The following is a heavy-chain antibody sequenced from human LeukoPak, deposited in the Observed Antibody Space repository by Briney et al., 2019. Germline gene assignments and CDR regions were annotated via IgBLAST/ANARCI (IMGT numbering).Heavy chain of an antibody. D-gene: IGHD2-21*02. V-gene: IGHV3-30*18. J-gene: IGHJ5*02. Sequence: GGSLRLSCAASGFTFSSYGMHGVRQAPGKGLEWVADISYDGSNKDYADYVKGRFTISRDNSKNTLYLQMNSLRAEDTAVYYWAKDFEVVVTANWFDPWGQGTLVTVSS. CDR1: GFTFSSYG. CDR3: AKDFEVVVTANWFDP. CDR2: ISYDGSNK.